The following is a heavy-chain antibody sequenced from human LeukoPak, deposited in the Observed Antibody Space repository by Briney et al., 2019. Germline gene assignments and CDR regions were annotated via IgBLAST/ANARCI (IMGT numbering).Heavy chain of an antibody. Sequence: GGSLRLSCAASAGFTFSDHWMNWVRQAPGKGLEWVAIIKQDGREKLYVDSVKGRFTISRDNAKSSLYLQMNSLRAEDTAVYYCVSGIGWLPDYWGQGTLVTVSS. J-gene: IGHJ4*02. D-gene: IGHD6-19*01. CDR1: AGFTFSDHW. CDR2: IKQDGREK. CDR3: VSGIGWLPDY. V-gene: IGHV3-7*03.